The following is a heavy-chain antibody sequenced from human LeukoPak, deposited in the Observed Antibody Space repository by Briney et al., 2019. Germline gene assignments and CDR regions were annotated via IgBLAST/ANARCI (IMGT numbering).Heavy chain of an antibody. V-gene: IGHV3-53*01. CDR2: IYSGGST. CDR1: GFTVSSNY. Sequence: PGGSLRLSCAASGFTVSSNYMSWVRQAPGKGLEWVSVIYSGGSTYYADSVKGRFTISRDNSKNTLYLQMNSLRAEDTAVYYCASAYYDFWSGYPGPYYFDYWGQGTLVTVSS. J-gene: IGHJ4*02. D-gene: IGHD3-3*01. CDR3: ASAYYDFWSGYPGPYYFDY.